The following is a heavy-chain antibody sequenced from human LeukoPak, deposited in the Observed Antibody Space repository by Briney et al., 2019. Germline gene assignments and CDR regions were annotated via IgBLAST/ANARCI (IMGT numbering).Heavy chain of an antibody. Sequence: SVKVSCKASGGTFSSYAISWVRQAPGQGLEWMGGIIPIFGTANYAQKFQGRVTITADESTSTAYMELSSLRSEDTAVYYCARDPRGYSYGYYFDYWGQGTLVTVSS. CDR1: GGTFSSYA. J-gene: IGHJ4*02. CDR3: ARDPRGYSYGYYFDY. V-gene: IGHV1-69*13. D-gene: IGHD5-18*01. CDR2: IIPIFGTA.